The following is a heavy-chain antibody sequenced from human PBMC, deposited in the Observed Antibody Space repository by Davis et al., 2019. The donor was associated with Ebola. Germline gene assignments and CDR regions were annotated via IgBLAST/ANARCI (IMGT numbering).Heavy chain of an antibody. CDR1: GGSISSHY. V-gene: IGHV4-59*11. CDR3: ARASLYSGSYYYYGMDV. CDR2: IYYSGST. Sequence: PSETLSLTCTVSGGSISSHYWSWIRQPPGKGLEWIGYIYYSGSTNYNPSLKSRVTISVDTSKNQFSLKLSSVTAADTAVYYCARASLYSGSYYYYGMDVWGQGTTVTVSS. D-gene: IGHD1-26*01. J-gene: IGHJ6*02.